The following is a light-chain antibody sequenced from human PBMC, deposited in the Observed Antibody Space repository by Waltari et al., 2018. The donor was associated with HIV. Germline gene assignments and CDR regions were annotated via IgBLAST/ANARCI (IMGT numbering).Light chain of an antibody. Sequence: QLVLTQSPSASASLGASVTLTCTLSSAHSTYAIAWHQQQPDQGPHYLMKLNSDGSHRKGDGIPDRFSGSASGAERYLTISNDQSEDEGIYYCQTWGAGTVVFGGGTKLSVL. CDR2: LNSDGSH. J-gene: IGLJ2*01. CDR1: SAHSTYA. CDR3: QTWGAGTVV. V-gene: IGLV4-69*01.